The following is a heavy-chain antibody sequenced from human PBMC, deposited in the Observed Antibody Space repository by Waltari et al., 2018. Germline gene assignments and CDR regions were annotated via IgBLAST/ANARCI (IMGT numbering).Heavy chain of an antibody. CDR2: ISWNSGSI. J-gene: IGHJ4*02. Sequence: EVQLVESGVGLVQPGRSLRLSCAASGFTFDDYAMHWVRQAPGKGLEWVSGISWNSGSIGYADSVKGRFTISRDNAKNSLYLQMNSLRAEDTALYYCAKGGGGWYVGWYYFDYWGQGTLVTVSS. V-gene: IGHV3-9*01. CDR1: GFTFDDYA. D-gene: IGHD6-19*01. CDR3: AKGGGGWYVGWYYFDY.